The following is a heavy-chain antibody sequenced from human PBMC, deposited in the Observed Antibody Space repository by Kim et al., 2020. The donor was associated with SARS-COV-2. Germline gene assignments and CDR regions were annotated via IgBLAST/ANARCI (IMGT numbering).Heavy chain of an antibody. V-gene: IGHV1-24*01. J-gene: IGHJ3*02. CDR3: ATGFEVGDIVVVTAPPDAFDI. CDR2: FDPEDGET. CDR1: GYTLTELS. D-gene: IGHD2-21*02. Sequence: ASVKVSCKVSGYTLTELSMHWVRQAPGKGLEWMGGFDPEDGETIYAQKFQGRVTMTEDTSTDTAYMELSSLRSEDTAVYYCATGFEVGDIVVVTAPPDAFDIWGQGTMVTVSS.